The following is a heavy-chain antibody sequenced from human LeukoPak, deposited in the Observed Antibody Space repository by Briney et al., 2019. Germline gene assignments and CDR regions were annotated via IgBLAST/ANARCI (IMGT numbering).Heavy chain of an antibody. CDR3: AREHDSSGYYDRFQH. CDR2: VNPNSGGT. V-gene: IGHV1-2*02. Sequence: GAPVKVSCKASGYTFTGYYMHWVRQAPGQGLEWMGWVNPNSGGTNYAQKFQGRVTMTRDTSISTAYMELSRLRSDDTAVYYCAREHDSSGYYDRFQHWGQGTLVTVSS. CDR1: GYTFTGYY. J-gene: IGHJ1*01. D-gene: IGHD3-22*01.